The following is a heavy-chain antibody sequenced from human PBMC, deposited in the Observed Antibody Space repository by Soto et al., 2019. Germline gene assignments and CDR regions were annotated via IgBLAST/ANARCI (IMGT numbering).Heavy chain of an antibody. CDR3: ARVVGAPNWFDP. J-gene: IGHJ5*02. D-gene: IGHD1-26*01. V-gene: IGHV3-33*03. CDR1: GFTFSNYG. CDR2: IWYDGSKN. Sequence: GGSLGLSCAAYGFTFSNYGIQWVRQAPGKGLEWVAVIWYDGSKNYYADSVKGRFTISRDNAKNSLYLQMNSLRAEDTAVYYCARVVGAPNWFDPWGQGTRVSVSS.